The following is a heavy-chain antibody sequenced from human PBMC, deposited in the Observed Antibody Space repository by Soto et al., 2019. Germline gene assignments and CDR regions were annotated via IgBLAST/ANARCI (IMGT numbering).Heavy chain of an antibody. D-gene: IGHD3-3*01. CDR2: ISTYNGNT. CDR3: ARDSYDFWSGEPVYYYYGMDV. CDR1: GYTLTSYG. J-gene: IGHJ6*02. V-gene: IGHV1-18*01. Sequence: GASVKVSCKASGYTLTSYGISWVRQAPGQGPEWMGRISTYNGNTNYVQKLQGRVTMTTDTSTNTAYMELSSLRSEDTAVYYCARDSYDFWSGEPVYYYYGMDVWGQGTTVTVSS.